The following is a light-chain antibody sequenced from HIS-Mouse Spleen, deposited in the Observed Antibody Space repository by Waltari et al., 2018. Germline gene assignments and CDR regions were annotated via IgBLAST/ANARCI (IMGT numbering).Light chain of an antibody. Sequence: QSALTQPRSVSGSPGQSVTISCTATSSDVGGYNYVSWYPQHPGKAPKLMIYDVSKRPSGVPDRFSGSKSGNTASLTISGLQAEDEADYYCCSYAGSYTGVFGTGTKVTVL. CDR3: CSYAGSYTGV. V-gene: IGLV2-11*01. CDR1: SSDVGGYNY. J-gene: IGLJ1*01. CDR2: DVS.